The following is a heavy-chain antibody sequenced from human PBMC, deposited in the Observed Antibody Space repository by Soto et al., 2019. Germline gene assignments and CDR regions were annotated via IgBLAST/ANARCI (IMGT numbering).Heavy chain of an antibody. V-gene: IGHV1-8*01. CDR3: ARAQYYYGL. Sequence: QVQLVQSGAEVKKAGASVKVSCKASGYTFGTNDINWVRQATGQGFEWMGWMNPNSGNTAYARQFQGRVTMTRDTSISTAYMELNSLTSEDTAVYYCARAQYYYGLWGQGTLATVSS. D-gene: IGHD3-16*01. J-gene: IGHJ4*02. CDR2: MNPNSGNT. CDR1: GYTFGTND.